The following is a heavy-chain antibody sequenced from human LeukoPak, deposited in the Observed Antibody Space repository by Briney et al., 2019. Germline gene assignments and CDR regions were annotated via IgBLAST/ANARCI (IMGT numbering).Heavy chain of an antibody. CDR3: AKDLFRIAARPGDGWFDP. CDR1: GFTFSSYA. Sequence: GGPLRLSCAASGFTFSSYAMSWVRQAPGKGLEWVSAISGSGGSTYYADSVKGRFTISRDNSKNTLYLQMNSLRAEDTAVYYCAKDLFRIAARPGDGWFDPWGQGTLVTVSS. V-gene: IGHV3-23*01. CDR2: ISGSGGST. D-gene: IGHD6-6*01. J-gene: IGHJ5*02.